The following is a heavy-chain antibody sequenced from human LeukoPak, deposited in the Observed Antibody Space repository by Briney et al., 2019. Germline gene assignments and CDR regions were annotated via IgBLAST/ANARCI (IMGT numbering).Heavy chain of an antibody. J-gene: IGHJ4*02. V-gene: IGHV3-23*01. D-gene: IGHD2-21*02. CDR1: GFTVSSNY. Sequence: GGSLRLSCAASGFTVSSNYMTWVRQAPGKGLEWVSSILGSAGSTYYADSVKGRFTISRDNSKNTLYLQMNSLGAEDTAVYYCAKTPCGADCYTTFDYWGQGALVTVSS. CDR2: ILGSAGST. CDR3: AKTPCGADCYTTFDY.